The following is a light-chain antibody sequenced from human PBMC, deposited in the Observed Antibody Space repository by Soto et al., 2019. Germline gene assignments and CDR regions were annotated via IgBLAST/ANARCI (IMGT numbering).Light chain of an antibody. CDR2: GAS. CDR1: QSVSSN. CDR3: QQYNNWPIT. V-gene: IGKV3-15*01. Sequence: EIVMTQSPATLSVSPGERATLSCRASQSVSSNLAWYQQKPGQAPRLLIYGASTRATGIPAGFSGSGCGTELTLTMSSLESEDFAVYYCQQYNNWPITFGQGTRLEIK. J-gene: IGKJ5*01.